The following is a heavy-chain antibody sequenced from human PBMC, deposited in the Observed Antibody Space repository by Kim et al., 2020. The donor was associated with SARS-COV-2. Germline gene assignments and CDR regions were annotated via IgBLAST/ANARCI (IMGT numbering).Heavy chain of an antibody. CDR2: IYTSGST. CDR1: GGSISSYY. CDR3: ASSAMETYYDFWSGYYRYYYGMDV. D-gene: IGHD3-3*01. J-gene: IGHJ6*02. V-gene: IGHV4-4*07. Sequence: SETLSLTCTVSGGSISSYYWSWIRQPAGKGLEWIGRIYTSGSTNYNPSLKSRVTMSVDTSKNQFSLKLSSVTAADTAVYYCASSAMETYYDFWSGYYRYYYGMDVWGQGTTVTVSS.